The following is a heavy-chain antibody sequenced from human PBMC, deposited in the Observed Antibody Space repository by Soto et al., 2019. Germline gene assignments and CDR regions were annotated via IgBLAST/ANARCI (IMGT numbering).Heavy chain of an antibody. CDR2: INHSGST. J-gene: IGHJ6*02. CDR3: ARGANYYGMDV. CDR1: GGSFSGYY. Sequence: QVQLQQWGAGLLKPSETLSLTCAVYGGSFSGYYWSWIHQPPGKGLEWIGEINHSGSTNYNPSLKSRVTISVDTSKNQFSLKLSSVTAADTAVYYCARGANYYGMDVWGQGTTVTVSS. V-gene: IGHV4-34*01.